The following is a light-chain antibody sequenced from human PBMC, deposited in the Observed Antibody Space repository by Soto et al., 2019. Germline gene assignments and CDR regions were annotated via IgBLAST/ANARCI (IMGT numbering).Light chain of an antibody. V-gene: IGLV2-14*01. CDR1: SGDVGHYNY. J-gene: IGLJ3*02. CDR2: EVS. Sequence: QSALTQPASVSGSPGQSITISCTGSSGDVGHYNYVSWYQQHPGKAPKLMIYEVSNRPSGVSNRFSGSKSGNTASLIISGLQVEDEADYYCTSYTTSRIWVFGGGTKVTVL. CDR3: TSYTTSRIWV.